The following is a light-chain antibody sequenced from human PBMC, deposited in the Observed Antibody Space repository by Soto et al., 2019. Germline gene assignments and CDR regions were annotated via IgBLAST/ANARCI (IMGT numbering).Light chain of an antibody. CDR3: QQYASAPYT. J-gene: IGKJ2*01. Sequence: EIVLTQSPDTLSLSPGERATLSCRASQIVNGKSLAWYQQKPGQAPRLLIYGASSRPGGIQDKFSGSGSVTDFNISINRLETPDFAVYNCQQYASAPYTFAQGTKLQI. V-gene: IGKV3-20*01. CDR2: GAS. CDR1: QIVNGKS.